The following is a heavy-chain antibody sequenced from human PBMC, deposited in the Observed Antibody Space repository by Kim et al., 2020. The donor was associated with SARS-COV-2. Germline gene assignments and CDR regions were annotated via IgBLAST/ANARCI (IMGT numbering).Heavy chain of an antibody. CDR3: ARLRATDYFDY. Sequence: GGSLRLSCAASGFTFSDYYLGWVRQAPGKGLEWLGHISGSGTSSHYGDSLRGRFTISRDSAVDSVYLQMNSLRVEDTGVYYCARLRATDYFDYCGLGTL. D-gene: IGHD3-16*01. CDR1: GFTFSDYY. J-gene: IGHJ4*02. CDR2: ISGSGTSS. V-gene: IGHV3-11*04.